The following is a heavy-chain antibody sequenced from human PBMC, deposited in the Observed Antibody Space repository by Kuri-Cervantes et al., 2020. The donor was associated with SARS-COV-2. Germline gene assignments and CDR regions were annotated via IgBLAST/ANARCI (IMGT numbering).Heavy chain of an antibody. V-gene: IGHV1-2*04. Sequence: ASVKVSCKASGYTFTGYYMHWVRQAPGQGLEWMGWINPNSGGTNYAQKFQGWVTMTRDMSISTAYMELSRLRSDDTAVYYCARADHYYDSSGYSQETFDYWGQGTLVTVSS. J-gene: IGHJ4*02. CDR2: INPNSGGT. D-gene: IGHD3-22*01. CDR3: ARADHYYDSSGYSQETFDY. CDR1: GYTFTGYY.